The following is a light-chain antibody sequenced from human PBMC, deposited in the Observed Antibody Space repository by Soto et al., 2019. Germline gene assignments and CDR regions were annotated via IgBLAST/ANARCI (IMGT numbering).Light chain of an antibody. Sequence: QSALAQPPSASGSPGQSVTISCTGSGSDIGAYNFVSWYQQHPGKAPKLMIFGVTERPSGVPDRFSGSKSGNTASLTVSGLQDDDEAGYYCYSYAGRNIWVFGGGTKLTVL. CDR1: GSDIGAYNF. J-gene: IGLJ3*02. V-gene: IGLV2-8*01. CDR3: YSYAGRNIWV. CDR2: GVT.